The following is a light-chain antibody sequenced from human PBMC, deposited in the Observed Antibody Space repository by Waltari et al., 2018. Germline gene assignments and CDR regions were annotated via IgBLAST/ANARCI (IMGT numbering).Light chain of an antibody. J-gene: IGLJ3*02. Sequence: QSALTQPASVSGSPGQTITISCTGTKYDIGSFDLVSWYQHHPAKAPKLMIFEGSKRPSGVSNRVSGSKSGNTASLTISGLQAEDEANYFCCSYAGTSNWVFGGGTKLTVL. CDR3: CSYAGTSNWV. CDR2: EGS. V-gene: IGLV2-23*01. CDR1: KYDIGSFDL.